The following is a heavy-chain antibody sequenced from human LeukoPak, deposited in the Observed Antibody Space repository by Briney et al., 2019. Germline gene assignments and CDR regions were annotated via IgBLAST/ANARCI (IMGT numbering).Heavy chain of an antibody. Sequence: SETLSLTCTVSGGSISSSSYYWGWIRQPPGKGLEWIGSIYYSGSTYYNPSLKSRVTISVDTSKNQFSLKLSSVTAADTAVYYCARGYGSGALYYFDYWGQGTLVTVSS. CDR3: ARGYGSGALYYFDY. D-gene: IGHD3-10*01. V-gene: IGHV4-39*07. J-gene: IGHJ4*02. CDR2: IYYSGST. CDR1: GGSISSSSYY.